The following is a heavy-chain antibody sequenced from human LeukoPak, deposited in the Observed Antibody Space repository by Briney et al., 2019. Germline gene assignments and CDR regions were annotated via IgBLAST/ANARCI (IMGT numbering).Heavy chain of an antibody. Sequence: GASVKVSCKTSGYTFTNYGMHWVRQAPRQSPEWMGWINTGNGNTKSSQKFQDRVTLTRDTSASTAYMELNSLSSEDMAIYYCARVPLSDASGHYYPHWGQGTLVTVSS. J-gene: IGHJ1*01. CDR3: ARVPLSDASGHYYPH. V-gene: IGHV1-3*04. CDR1: GYTFTNYG. CDR2: INTGNGNT. D-gene: IGHD3-22*01.